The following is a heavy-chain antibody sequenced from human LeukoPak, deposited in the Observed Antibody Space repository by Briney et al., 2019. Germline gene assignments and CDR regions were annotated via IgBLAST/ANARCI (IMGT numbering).Heavy chain of an antibody. V-gene: IGHV4-4*07. J-gene: IGHJ3*02. CDR2: FYFSGSS. D-gene: IGHD2-8*01. Sequence: SETLSLTCSVSSVSINGYYWSWIRQSAGRGLEWLGRFYFSGSSDYNPSLKSRVSMSIDTSQNHFYLRLTSVTAADTGVYFCAREVNEKHDAFDMWGQGTMVAVSS. CDR3: AREVNEKHDAFDM. CDR1: SVSINGYY.